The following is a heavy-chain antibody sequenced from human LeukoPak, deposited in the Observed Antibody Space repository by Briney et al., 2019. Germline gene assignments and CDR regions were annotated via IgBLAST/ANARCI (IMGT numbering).Heavy chain of an antibody. CDR1: GDSISNYY. Sequence: PSETLSLTCTVSGDSISNYYWTWIRQPPGKGLEWIGYIYYSGNTNYNPSPKSRVTISLDTSKNQLSLKVRSVTAADTAVYYCARGGLLYNSSGYCDTWGQGTLVTVSS. J-gene: IGHJ5*02. D-gene: IGHD3-22*01. CDR2: IYYSGNT. V-gene: IGHV4-59*01. CDR3: ARGGLLYNSSGYCDT.